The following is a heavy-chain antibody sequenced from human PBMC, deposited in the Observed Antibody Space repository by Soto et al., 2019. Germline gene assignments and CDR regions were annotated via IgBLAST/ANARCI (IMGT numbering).Heavy chain of an antibody. D-gene: IGHD3-10*01. V-gene: IGHV1-69*13. J-gene: IGHJ5*02. CDR2: IIPIFGTA. CDR1: GGTFSSYA. CDR3: ARGGAGITMVRGVIITSPNWFDP. Sequence: ASVKVSCKASGGTFSSYAISWLRQAPGQGLEWMGGIIPIFGTANYAQKFQGRVTITADESTSTAYMELSSLRSEDTAVYYCARGGAGITMVRGVIITSPNWFDPWGQGTLVTVSS.